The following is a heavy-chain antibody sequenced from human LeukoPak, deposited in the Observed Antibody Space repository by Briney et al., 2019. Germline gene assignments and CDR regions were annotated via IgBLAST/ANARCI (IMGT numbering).Heavy chain of an antibody. CDR2: INHSGST. J-gene: IGHJ4*02. CDR3: ARIGYRSSTSCYNPHFDY. D-gene: IGHD2-2*02. V-gene: IGHV4-34*01. CDR1: GGSFSGYY. Sequence: SETLSLTCAVYGGSFSGYYWSWIRQPPGKGLEWIGEINHSGSTNYNPSLKSRVTISVDTSKNQFSLKLSSVTAADTAVYYCARIGYRSSTSCYNPHFDYWGQGTLVTVSS.